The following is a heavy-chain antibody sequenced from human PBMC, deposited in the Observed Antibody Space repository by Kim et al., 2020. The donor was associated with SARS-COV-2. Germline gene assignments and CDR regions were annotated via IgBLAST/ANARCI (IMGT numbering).Heavy chain of an antibody. CDR2: ISYYGSNK. CDR1: GFTFSSYG. V-gene: IGHV3-30*18. CDR3: AKAGGPEYCSSTSCPRLYYYYYGMDV. J-gene: IGHJ6*02. D-gene: IGHD2-2*01. Sequence: GGSLRLSCAASGFTFSSYGMHWVRQAPGKGLEWVAVISYYGSNKYYADSVKGRFTISRDNSKNTLYLQMNSLRAEDTAVYYCAKAGGPEYCSSTSCPRLYYYYYGMDVWGQGTTVTVSS.